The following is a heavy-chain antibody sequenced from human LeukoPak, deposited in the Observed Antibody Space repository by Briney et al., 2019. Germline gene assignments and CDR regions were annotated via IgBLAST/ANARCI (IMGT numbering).Heavy chain of an antibody. D-gene: IGHD2-8*01. CDR1: GFTFSSYW. CDR2: IKQDGSAK. V-gene: IGHV3-7*01. CDR3: LRGSPNVLSNYVFDS. J-gene: IGHJ4*02. Sequence: GGSLRLSCVASGFTFSSYWMSWVRQAPGKGLEGVAKIKQDGSAKIDLDTLKGRFTISGDNAKNTLYWKMNVVRAEEAAVYYCLRGSPNVLSNYVFDSWGRGTLVVVSS.